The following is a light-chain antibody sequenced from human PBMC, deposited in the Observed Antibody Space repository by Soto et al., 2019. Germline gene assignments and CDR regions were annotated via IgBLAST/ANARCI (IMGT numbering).Light chain of an antibody. CDR1: QTFSSC. V-gene: IGKV1-5*03. J-gene: IGKJ1*01. CDR2: KAS. CDR3: QHYNCHSDA. Sequence: DISITQSPSTLSGTLRDRATLTCRDSQTFSSCLAWYQQKTEKAPKLLIYKASTLKSGVPSRISGSGSGTEFTLTISSLQPDDFASYYRQHYNCHSDAFGQATNVDI.